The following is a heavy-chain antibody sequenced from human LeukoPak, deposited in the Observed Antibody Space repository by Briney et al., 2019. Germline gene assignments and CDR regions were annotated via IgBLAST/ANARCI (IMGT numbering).Heavy chain of an antibody. CDR2: IYYSGST. CDR3: ARVEVEMATISEPYFDY. J-gene: IGHJ4*02. D-gene: IGHD5-24*01. CDR1: GVSISSGDYY. Sequence: SETLSLTCTVSGVSISSGDYYWSWIRQPPGKGLEWIGYIYYSGSTYYNPSLKSRVTISVDTSKNQFSLKLSSVTAADTAVYYCARVEVEMATISEPYFDYWGQGTLVTVSS. V-gene: IGHV4-30-4*01.